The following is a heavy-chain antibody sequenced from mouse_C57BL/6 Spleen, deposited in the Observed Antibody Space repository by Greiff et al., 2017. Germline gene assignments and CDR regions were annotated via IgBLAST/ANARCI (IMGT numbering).Heavy chain of an antibody. CDR1: GFTFSSYA. V-gene: IGHV5-9-1*02. CDR3: TRDQGYGNYEGFAY. J-gene: IGHJ3*01. D-gene: IGHD2-1*01. Sequence: EVKVVESGEGLVKPGGSLKLSCAASGFTFSSYAMSWVRQTPEKRLEWVAYISSGGDYIYYADTVKGRFTISRDNARNTLYLQMSSLKSEDTAMYYCTRDQGYGNYEGFAYWGQGTLVTVSA. CDR2: ISSGGDYI.